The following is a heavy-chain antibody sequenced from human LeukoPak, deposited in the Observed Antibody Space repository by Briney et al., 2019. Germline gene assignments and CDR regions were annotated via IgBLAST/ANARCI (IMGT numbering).Heavy chain of an antibody. V-gene: IGHV4-59*01. J-gene: IGHJ4*02. Sequence: PSETLSLTCTVSGGSISSYYWSWIRQPPGKGLEWIGYIYYSGSTNYNPSLKSRVTISVDTSKNQFSLKLSSVTAADTAVYYCARSAVAGHFDYWGQGTLVTVSS. CDR3: ARSAVAGHFDY. D-gene: IGHD6-19*01. CDR1: GGSISSYY. CDR2: IYYSGST.